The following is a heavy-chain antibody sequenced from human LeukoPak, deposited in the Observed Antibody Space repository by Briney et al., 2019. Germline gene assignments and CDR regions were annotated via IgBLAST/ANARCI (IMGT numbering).Heavy chain of an antibody. V-gene: IGHV1-46*01. Sequence: ASVKVSCKTSGYTFSSFYMHWVRQAPGQGLEWMGIINPSDGGTRYAQKFQGRVTMTRDTSTSTVHMDLSSLRFEDTAVYYCARDLSLRGVVNIYDYWGQGSLVTVSS. D-gene: IGHD3-3*01. CDR3: ARDLSLRGVVNIYDY. CDR1: GYTFSSFY. CDR2: INPSDGGT. J-gene: IGHJ4*02.